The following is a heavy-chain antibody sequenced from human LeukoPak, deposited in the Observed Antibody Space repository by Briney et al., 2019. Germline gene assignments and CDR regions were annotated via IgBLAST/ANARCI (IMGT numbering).Heavy chain of an antibody. J-gene: IGHJ4*02. D-gene: IGHD3-10*01. CDR2: IYTSGST. Sequence: SETLSLTCTVSGGSISSYYWSWIRQPAGKGLEWIGRIYTSGSTNYNPSLKSRVTMSVDTSKNQFSLKLSSVTAADTAVYYCARRRPYYYGSGSYYNPGGPNDYWGQGTLVTVSS. CDR1: GGSISSYY. CDR3: ARRRPYYYGSGSYYNPGGPNDY. V-gene: IGHV4-4*07.